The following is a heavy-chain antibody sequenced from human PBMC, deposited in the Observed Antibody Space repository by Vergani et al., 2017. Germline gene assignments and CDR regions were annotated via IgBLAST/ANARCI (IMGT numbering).Heavy chain of an antibody. D-gene: IGHD5-24*01. CDR1: GGSISSYY. CDR2: IYYSGST. Sequence: QVQLQESGPGLVKPSETLSLTCTVSGGSISSYYWSWIRQPPGKGLEWIGYIYYSGSTNYNPSLKSRVTISVDTSKNQFSLKLSSVTAADTAVYYCARDLRRDGGWFDPWGQGTLVTVSS. J-gene: IGHJ5*02. CDR3: ARDLRRDGGWFDP. V-gene: IGHV4-59*01.